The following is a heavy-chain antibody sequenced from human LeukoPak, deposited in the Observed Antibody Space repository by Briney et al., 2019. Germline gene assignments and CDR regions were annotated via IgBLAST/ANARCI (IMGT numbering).Heavy chain of an antibody. V-gene: IGHV3-23*01. D-gene: IGHD3-22*01. Sequence: PGGSLRLSCAASGFTFSSYAMSCVRQAPGRGLEWVSAISGSCGSTYHADSVRGRFTISRDNSKNTLYLQMNSQRAEDTAVYYCASSPLDSSGPLVAFDIWGQGTMVTVSS. CDR2: ISGSCGST. CDR3: ASSPLDSSGPLVAFDI. CDR1: GFTFSSYA. J-gene: IGHJ3*02.